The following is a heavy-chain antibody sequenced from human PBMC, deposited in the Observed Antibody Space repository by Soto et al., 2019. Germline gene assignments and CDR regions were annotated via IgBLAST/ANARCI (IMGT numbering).Heavy chain of an antibody. CDR2: IWYDGSNK. J-gene: IGHJ6*02. CDR3: ARESPGYGMDG. Sequence: QVQLVESGGGVVQPGRSLRLSCAASGFTFSSYGMHWVRQAPGKGLEWVAVIWYDGSNKYYADSVKGRFTIARDNSKNTLYLQMNSLRAEDTAVYYCARESPGYGMDGWGQGTTVTFAS. V-gene: IGHV3-33*01. CDR1: GFTFSSYG.